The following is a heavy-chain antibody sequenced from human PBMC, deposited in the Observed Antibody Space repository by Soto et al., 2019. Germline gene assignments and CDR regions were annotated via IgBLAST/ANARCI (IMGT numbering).Heavy chain of an antibody. J-gene: IGHJ4*02. Sequence: SETLSLTCTVSAGSISSRDSYWGWLRQPPGKGLEWIGSFHYSGSTYYNPSLKSRVTISVDTSKNQLSLRVTSVTAADTAVYYCARGFGRSHFDYWGQGTLVTVSS. D-gene: IGHD3-16*01. CDR1: AGSISSRDSY. CDR2: FHYSGST. CDR3: ARGFGRSHFDY. V-gene: IGHV4-39*01.